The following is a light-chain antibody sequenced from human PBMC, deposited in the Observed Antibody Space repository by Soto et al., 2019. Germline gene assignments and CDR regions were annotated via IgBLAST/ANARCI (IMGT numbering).Light chain of an antibody. CDR1: QHIGNF. J-gene: IGKJ3*01. CDR2: SAS. Sequence: DIQMTQSPSSVSASVGYRFNITCLASQHIGNFLAWYQQTPGKAPKLLIHSASSLYRGVPSRFSGGTTGTDFTLTISSLQPEDFATYFCQQTTSFPRTFGPGTKVAIK. CDR3: QQTTSFPRT. V-gene: IGKV1-12*01.